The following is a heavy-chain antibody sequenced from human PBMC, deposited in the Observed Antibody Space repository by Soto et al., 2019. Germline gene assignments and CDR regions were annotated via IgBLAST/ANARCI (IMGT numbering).Heavy chain of an antibody. J-gene: IGHJ4*02. CDR2: ISPSGTT. Sequence: SETLSLTCAVYGGSFSNNYWTWFLQPPGKGLEWIGEISPSGTTKYIPSLKSRGTISVDTSRKQFFLKVTSVSAADTAVYYCATSLWFGTQPEIWGPGTLVT. V-gene: IGHV4-34*01. CDR1: GGSFSNNY. CDR3: ATSLWFGTQPEI. D-gene: IGHD3-10*01.